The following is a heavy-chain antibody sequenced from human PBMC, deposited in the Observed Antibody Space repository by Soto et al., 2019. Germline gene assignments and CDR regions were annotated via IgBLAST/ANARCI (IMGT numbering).Heavy chain of an antibody. CDR1: GGTFSNDI. Sequence: QVQLVQSGAEVKKPGSSVKVSCESSGGTFSNDIITWVRQAPGQGLEWMGRIVLLLNIANYAQKFQGRVTITADKSTGTAYMELNSLTSEDTAAYYCVKNSPTGSTFSGYGGFDYWGQGTLVTVSS. CDR3: VKNSPTGSTFSGYGGFDY. D-gene: IGHD5-12*01. J-gene: IGHJ4*02. CDR2: IVLLLNIA. V-gene: IGHV1-69*02.